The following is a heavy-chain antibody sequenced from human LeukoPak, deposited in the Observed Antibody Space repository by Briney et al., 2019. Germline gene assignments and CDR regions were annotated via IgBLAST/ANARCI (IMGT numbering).Heavy chain of an antibody. J-gene: IGHJ4*02. CDR3: AKDFFGSGSSLYNYFDY. Sequence: GGSLRLSCAASGFTFGSYAMSWVRQAPGKGLEWVSAISGSGGSTYYADSVKGRFTISRDNSKNTLYLQLNSLRAEDTAVYYCAKDFFGSGSSLYNYFDYWGQGTLVTVSS. V-gene: IGHV3-23*01. CDR1: GFTFGSYA. CDR2: ISGSGGST. D-gene: IGHD6-13*01.